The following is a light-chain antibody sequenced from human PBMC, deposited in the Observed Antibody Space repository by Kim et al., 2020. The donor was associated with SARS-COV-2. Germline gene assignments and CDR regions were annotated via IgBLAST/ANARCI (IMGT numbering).Light chain of an antibody. J-gene: IGKJ4*01. CDR3: QGFDGVPLA. Sequence: DIQMTQSPSSLSAFIGDRVTITCRASQDIRHYLVWYQQKPGKVPQRLIYGASTLQSGVPSRFSGSGSGTDFTLTISNLQPEDVGTYYCQGFDGVPLAFGGGTKVDIK. CDR1: QDIRHY. V-gene: IGKV1-27*01. CDR2: GAS.